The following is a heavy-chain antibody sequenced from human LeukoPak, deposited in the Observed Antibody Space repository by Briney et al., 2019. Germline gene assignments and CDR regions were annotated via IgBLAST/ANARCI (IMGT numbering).Heavy chain of an antibody. D-gene: IGHD2-2*01. CDR1: GGSISSGDYY. J-gene: IGHJ6*02. CDR3: ARGTSRALRRMDV. CDR2: IYYSEM. V-gene: IGHV4-30-4*01. Sequence: SQTLSLTCTVSGGSISSGDYYWSWIRQPPGKGLEWIGYIYYSEMYNNPSLKSRVTISVDTSKNQFSLKLSSVTAADTAVYYCARGTSRALRRMDVWGQGTTVTVSS.